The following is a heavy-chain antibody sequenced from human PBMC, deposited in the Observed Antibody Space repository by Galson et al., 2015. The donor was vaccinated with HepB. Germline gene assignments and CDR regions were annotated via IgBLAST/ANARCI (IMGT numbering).Heavy chain of an antibody. Sequence: SLRLSCAASGFTFSNDWMSWVRQAPGKRLEWLGRIKSKSDGGTIEYAAPVKDRFVISRDDSKDTLFLQMNSLQSEDTAMYYCTTATNWSPTSHWGQGTLVTVSS. D-gene: IGHD3-3*01. CDR2: IKSKSDGGTI. CDR3: TTATNWSPTSH. J-gene: IGHJ4*02. CDR1: GFTFSNDW. V-gene: IGHV3-15*01.